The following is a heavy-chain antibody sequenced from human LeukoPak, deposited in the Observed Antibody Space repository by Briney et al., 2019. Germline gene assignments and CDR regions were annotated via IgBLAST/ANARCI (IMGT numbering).Heavy chain of an antibody. Sequence: GASVKVSCKASGYTFSNYDINWVRQAPGQGLEWLGWMNRKSTNTGYAQKFQGRVSMTRNTSISTAYMELSGLRSDDTAVYYCARGPPESTSSDYWGHGTLVTVYS. CDR1: GYTFSNYD. CDR3: ARGPPESTSSDY. D-gene: IGHD2-2*01. V-gene: IGHV1-8*01. CDR2: MNRKSTNT. J-gene: IGHJ4*01.